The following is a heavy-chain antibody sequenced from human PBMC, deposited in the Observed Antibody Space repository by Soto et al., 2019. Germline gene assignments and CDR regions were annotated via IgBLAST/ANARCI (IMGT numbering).Heavy chain of an antibody. J-gene: IGHJ4*02. D-gene: IGHD2-15*01. CDR3: ARVRDCSGGSCYYWTPFDY. CDR2: INAGNGNT. Sequence: ASVKVSCKASGYTFTSYAMHWVRQAPGQRLEWMGWINAGNGNTKYSQKFQGRVTITRDTSASTAYMELSSLRSEDTAAYYCARVRDCSGGSCYYWTPFDYWGQGTLVTVSS. CDR1: GYTFTSYA. V-gene: IGHV1-3*01.